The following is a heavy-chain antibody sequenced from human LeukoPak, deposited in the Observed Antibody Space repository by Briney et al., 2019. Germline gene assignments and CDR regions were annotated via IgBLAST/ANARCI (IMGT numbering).Heavy chain of an antibody. CDR1: GFTFSSYA. V-gene: IGHV3-30-3*01. D-gene: IGHD1-26*01. CDR3: ARYPPLRPGRVGTRSLDY. J-gene: IGHJ4*02. Sequence: GGSLRLSCAASGFTFSSYAMHWVRQAPGKGLEWVAVISYDGSNKYYADSVKGRFTISRDNSKNTLYLQMNSLRAEDTAVYYCARYPPLRPGRVGTRSLDYWGQGTLVTVSS. CDR2: ISYDGSNK.